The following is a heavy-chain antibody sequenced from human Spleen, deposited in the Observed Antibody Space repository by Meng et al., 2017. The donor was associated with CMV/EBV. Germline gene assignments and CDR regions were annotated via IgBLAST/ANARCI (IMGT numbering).Heavy chain of an antibody. CDR1: GFTFSSYW. CDR2: IKQDGSEK. J-gene: IGHJ6*02. V-gene: IGHV3-7*01. D-gene: IGHD1-26*01. CDR3: ARDVVSGSYEDYYYGMDV. Sequence: GGSLRLSCAASGFTFSSYWMSWVRQAPGKGLEWVANIKQDGSEKYYVDSVKGRFTISRDNAKNSLYLQMNSLRAEDTAVYYCARDVVSGSYEDYYYGMDVWGQGTTVTVSS.